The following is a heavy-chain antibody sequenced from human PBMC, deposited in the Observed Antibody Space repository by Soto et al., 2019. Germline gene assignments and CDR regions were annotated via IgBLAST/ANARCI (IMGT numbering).Heavy chain of an antibody. J-gene: IGHJ4*02. Sequence: SETLSLTCTVSGGSVNSVDYYWSWIRQPPAEGLEWIGYIFFSGRTDYNPSLKSRVTISVDTSKNQFSLKLTSVTAADTAVYYCSRGILVWGQGALVTVSS. D-gene: IGHD5-18*01. CDR1: GGSVNSVDYY. V-gene: IGHV4-30-4*01. CDR2: IFFSGRT. CDR3: SRGILV.